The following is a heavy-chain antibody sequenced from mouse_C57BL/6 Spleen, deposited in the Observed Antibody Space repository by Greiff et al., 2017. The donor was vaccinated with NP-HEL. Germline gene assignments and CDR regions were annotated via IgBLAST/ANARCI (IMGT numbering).Heavy chain of an antibody. CDR2: IYPGSGNT. Sequence: QVQLQQSGPELVKPGASVKISCTASGFSFTSYYIHWVKQRPGQGLEWIGWIYPGSGNTKYNEKFKGKATLTADTSSSTAYMQLSSLTSEDSAVYYCARFYSNCGYFGVWGTGTTVTVSS. CDR3: ARFYSNCGYFGV. V-gene: IGHV1-66*01. J-gene: IGHJ1*03. CDR1: GFSFTSYY. D-gene: IGHD2-5*01.